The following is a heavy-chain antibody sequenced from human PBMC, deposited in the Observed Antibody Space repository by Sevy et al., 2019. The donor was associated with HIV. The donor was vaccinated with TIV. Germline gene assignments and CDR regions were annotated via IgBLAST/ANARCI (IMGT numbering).Heavy chain of an antibody. V-gene: IGHV3-23*01. D-gene: IGHD6-13*01. J-gene: IGHJ3*01. CDR2: IRGGGGTT. CDR3: ATGTTDSSISCVFDV. CDR1: GFTFFGHV. Sequence: GGSLRLSCAASGFTFFGHVMNWVRQAPGKGLEWVSGIRGGGGTTYYADSVKGRFRISRDNSRNNLYLQMSSLRIEDTAVYYCATGTTDSSISCVFDVWGQGTMVTVSS.